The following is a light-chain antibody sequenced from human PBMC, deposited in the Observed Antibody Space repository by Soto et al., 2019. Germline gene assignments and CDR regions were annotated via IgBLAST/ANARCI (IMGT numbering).Light chain of an antibody. V-gene: IGKV3-11*01. J-gene: IGKJ4*01. CDR2: DAS. Sequence: EIVLTQSPATLSLSPGERATLSCRASQSASSYLAWYQQKPGQAPRLLIYDASNRATGIPARFSGSGSGTDFTLTISSLEPEDFAVYYCQQRSNWSRFTFGGGTKVEIK. CDR3: QQRSNWSRFT. CDR1: QSASSY.